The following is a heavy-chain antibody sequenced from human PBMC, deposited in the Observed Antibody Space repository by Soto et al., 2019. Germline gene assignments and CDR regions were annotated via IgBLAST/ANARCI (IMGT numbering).Heavy chain of an antibody. J-gene: IGHJ4*02. CDR2: IYYNGNT. CDR1: GGAINDHY. Sequence: PSETLSLTCTISGGAINDHYWSFIRQPPGKGLEWIGYIYYNGNTNYNPSLESRVTISVDRSRNQFSLRLTSLTAADMAVYYCARVRTGYFDYWGRGALVTVSS. D-gene: IGHD3-9*01. CDR3: ARVRTGYFDY. V-gene: IGHV4-59*11.